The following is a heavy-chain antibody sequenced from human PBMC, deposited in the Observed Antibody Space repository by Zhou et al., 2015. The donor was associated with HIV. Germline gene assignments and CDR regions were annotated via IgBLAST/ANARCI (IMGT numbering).Heavy chain of an antibody. Sequence: QVQLVQSGAELRKPGSSVKVSCKTSGAPFNTFALNWVRQAPGQGPEWMGTITPMFGTADYARNFQGRVSITADTSTRTGYMELNSLRYEDTAVYFCATFRTSGDSMTSYFEYWGLGTQVTVSS. J-gene: IGHJ4*02. D-gene: IGHD2-21*01. CDR1: GAPFNTFA. CDR2: ITPMFGTA. CDR3: ATFRTSGDSMTSYFEY. V-gene: IGHV1-69*06.